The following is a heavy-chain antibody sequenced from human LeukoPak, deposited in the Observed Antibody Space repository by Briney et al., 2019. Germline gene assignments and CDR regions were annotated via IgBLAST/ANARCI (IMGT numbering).Heavy chain of an antibody. Sequence: SETLSLACTVSGGSISSSSYYWGWIRQPPGKGLEWIGSIYYSGSTYYNPSLKSRVTISVDTSKNQFSLNLSSVTAADTAVYYCARQEIGLRSFDPWGQGTLVTVSS. CDR1: GGSISSSSYY. V-gene: IGHV4-39*01. CDR2: IYYSGST. CDR3: ARQEIGLRSFDP. D-gene: IGHD3/OR15-3a*01. J-gene: IGHJ5*02.